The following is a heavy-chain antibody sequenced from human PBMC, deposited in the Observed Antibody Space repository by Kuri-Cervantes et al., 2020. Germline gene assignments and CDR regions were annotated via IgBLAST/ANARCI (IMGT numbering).Heavy chain of an antibody. CDR1: GGSISSSSYY. CDR3: ARNYGDYPHDAFDI. D-gene: IGHD4-17*01. V-gene: IGHV4-39*07. Sequence: SETLSLTCTVSGGSISSSSYYWGWIRQPPGKGLEWIGSIYYSGSTYYNPSLKSRVTISVDKSKKQFSLKLSSVTAADTAVYYCARNYGDYPHDAFDIWGQGTMVTVSS. J-gene: IGHJ3*02. CDR2: IYYSGST.